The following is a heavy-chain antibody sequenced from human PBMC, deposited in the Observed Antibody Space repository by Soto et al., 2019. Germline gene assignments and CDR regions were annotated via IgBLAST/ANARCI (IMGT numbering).Heavy chain of an antibody. J-gene: IGHJ3*02. Sequence: SVKVSCKASGGTFSSYAISWVRQAPGQGLEWMGGIIPIFGTANYAQKFHGRVTITADDSTSTAYMELSSLRSEDTAVYYCARVIVAVRAFDIWGQGTMVTV. D-gene: IGHD3-22*01. CDR1: GGTFSSYA. CDR2: IIPIFGTA. CDR3: ARVIVAVRAFDI. V-gene: IGHV1-69*13.